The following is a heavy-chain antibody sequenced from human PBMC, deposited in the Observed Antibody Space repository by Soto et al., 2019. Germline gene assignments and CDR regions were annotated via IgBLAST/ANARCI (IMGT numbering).Heavy chain of an antibody. V-gene: IGHV1-8*01. D-gene: IGHD2-2*01. Sequence: ASVKVSCKASGYTFTSYDINWVRQAPGRGVEWMGWMNCKSGYTGYAQKFQGRVTMTRNASIGTAYMELSSLISEDTAVYYCARVMPLEYYFDYWGQGALVTVSS. CDR2: MNCKSGYT. CDR3: ARVMPLEYYFDY. J-gene: IGHJ4*02. CDR1: GYTFTSYD.